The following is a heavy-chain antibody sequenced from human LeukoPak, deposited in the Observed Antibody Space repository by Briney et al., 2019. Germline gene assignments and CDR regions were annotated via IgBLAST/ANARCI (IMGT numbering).Heavy chain of an antibody. J-gene: IGHJ4*02. Sequence: GGSLRLSCASSGFTFSNYAMSWVRQAPGKGLEWVATISGSGATRNYADSVKGRFTISRDNSKNTLYLQINILRAEDTALYYCVTEVLVAFYYWGQGTLVTVSS. V-gene: IGHV3-23*01. CDR3: VTEVLVAFYY. D-gene: IGHD2-2*01. CDR2: ISGSGATR. CDR1: GFTFSNYA.